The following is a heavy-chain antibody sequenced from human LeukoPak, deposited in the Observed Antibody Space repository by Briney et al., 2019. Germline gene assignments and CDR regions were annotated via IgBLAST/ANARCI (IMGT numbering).Heavy chain of an antibody. Sequence: GGSLRLSCVGSGFIFSGSTVHWVRQASGKGLEWVGRIRTKSNSYATAYAASVKGRFTVSRDNSKNTLYLQMNSLRAEDTAVYYCAKPVHSWLPSINNWFDPWGQGTLVTVSS. J-gene: IGHJ5*02. V-gene: IGHV3-73*01. CDR3: AKPVHSWLPSINNWFDP. CDR1: GFIFSGST. CDR2: IRTKSNSYAT. D-gene: IGHD3-22*01.